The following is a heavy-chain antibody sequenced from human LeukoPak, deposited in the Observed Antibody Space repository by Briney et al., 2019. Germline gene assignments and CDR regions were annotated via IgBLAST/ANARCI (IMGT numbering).Heavy chain of an antibody. CDR2: INPNSGGT. J-gene: IGHJ4*02. Sequence: ASVKVSCKASGYTFTGYYMHWVRQAPGQGLEWMGWINPNSGGTNYAQKFQGRVTMTRDTSISTAYMELSRLRSDDTAVYYCARVWSRHLAKPIGGYYFDYWGQGTLVTVSS. V-gene: IGHV1-2*02. CDR1: GYTFTGYY. CDR3: ARVWSRHLAKPIGGYYFDY. D-gene: IGHD2-21*01.